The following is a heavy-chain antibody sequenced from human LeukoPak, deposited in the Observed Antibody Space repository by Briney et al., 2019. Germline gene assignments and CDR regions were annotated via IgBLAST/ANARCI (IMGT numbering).Heavy chain of an antibody. J-gene: IGHJ4*02. CDR2: ISSSSSTI. CDR1: GFTFSSYS. CDR3: ARVQGTIFGVVNLDY. D-gene: IGHD3-3*01. Sequence: GGSLRLSCAASGFTFSSYSMNWVRQAPGKGLEWLSYISSSSSTIYYADSVKGRFTISRDNAKNSLYLQMNSLRAEDTAVYYCARVQGTIFGVVNLDYWGQGTLVTVSS. V-gene: IGHV3-48*01.